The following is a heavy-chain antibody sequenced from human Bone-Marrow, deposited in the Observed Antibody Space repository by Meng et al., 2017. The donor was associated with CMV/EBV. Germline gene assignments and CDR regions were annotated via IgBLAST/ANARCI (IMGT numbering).Heavy chain of an antibody. D-gene: IGHD6-6*01. V-gene: IGHV3-7*01. CDR2: IKEDGSEK. Sequence: GESLKISCAASGFTFSGYWMKWVRQAPGKGLEWVANIKEDGSEKYYVDSVKGRFTISRDNAKNSLFLQMNSLRAEDTAVYYCARGRGSSIAARPRTTSYYFDYWGQGTLVTVSS. J-gene: IGHJ4*02. CDR3: ARGRGSSIAARPRTTSYYFDY. CDR1: GFTFSGYW.